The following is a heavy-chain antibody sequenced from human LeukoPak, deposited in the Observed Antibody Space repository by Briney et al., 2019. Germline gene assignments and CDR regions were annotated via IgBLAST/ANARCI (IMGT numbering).Heavy chain of an antibody. CDR1: GTSISSYY. Sequence: SETLSLTCTVSGTSISSYYWSWIRQPPGKGLEWIGYIYYSGSTNSGSTNYNPSLKSRVTISVDTSKNQFSLKLSSVTAADTAVYYCARVIGGAVVYWGQGTLVTVSS. CDR3: ARVIGGAVVY. CDR2: IYYSGSTNSGST. J-gene: IGHJ4*02. D-gene: IGHD2-15*01. V-gene: IGHV4-59*01.